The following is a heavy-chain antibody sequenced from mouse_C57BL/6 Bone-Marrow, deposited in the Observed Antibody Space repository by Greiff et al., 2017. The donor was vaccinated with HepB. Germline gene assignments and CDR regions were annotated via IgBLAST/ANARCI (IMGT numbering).Heavy chain of an antibody. CDR3: ARSPEDYGSSYDWYFDV. Sequence: VQLQQSGAELVRPGPSVKMSCKASGYTFTNYWIGWAKQRPGHGLEWIGDIYPGGGYTNYNEKFKGKATLTADKSSSTAYMQFSSLTSEDSAIYYCARSPEDYGSSYDWYFDVWGTGTTVTVSS. D-gene: IGHD1-1*01. CDR2: IYPGGGYT. V-gene: IGHV1-63*01. CDR1: GYTFTNYW. J-gene: IGHJ1*03.